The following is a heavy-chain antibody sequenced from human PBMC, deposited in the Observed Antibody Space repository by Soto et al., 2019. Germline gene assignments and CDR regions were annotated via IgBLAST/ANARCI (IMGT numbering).Heavy chain of an antibody. CDR3: ARGWGYYFAL. J-gene: IGHJ4*02. D-gene: IGHD2-21*01. V-gene: IGHV3-7*01. CDR1: GFTFNTYW. Sequence: EVQLVESGGGLVQPGGSLRLSCTASGFTFNTYWMTWVRQAPGKGLEWVASIKHDGSDSWYVDSGEGRFIASRDNAKNSLFLQMDSLRAEDTAVYYCARGWGYYFALWGQGTLVTVSS. CDR2: IKHDGSDS.